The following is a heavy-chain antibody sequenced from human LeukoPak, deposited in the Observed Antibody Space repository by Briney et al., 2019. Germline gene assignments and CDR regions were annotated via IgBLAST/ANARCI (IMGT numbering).Heavy chain of an antibody. CDR3: ARAYTAMEPFFDY. CDR2: INSDGSST. CDR1: GFTFSSYW. Sequence: GGSLRLSCAASGFTFSSYWMHRVRQAPGKGLVWVSRINSDGSSTSYADSVKGRFTISRDNAKNTLYLQMNSLRAEDTAVYYCARAYTAMEPFFDYWGQGTLVTVSS. D-gene: IGHD5-18*01. J-gene: IGHJ4*02. V-gene: IGHV3-74*01.